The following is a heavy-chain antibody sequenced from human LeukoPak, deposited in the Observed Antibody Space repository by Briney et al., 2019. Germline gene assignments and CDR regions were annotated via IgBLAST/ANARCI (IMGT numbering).Heavy chain of an antibody. CDR3: ARPPSDGYNYLDY. CDR2: ISYDGNAK. J-gene: IGHJ4*02. V-gene: IGHV3-30*04. CDR1: GLTFSTNP. D-gene: IGHD5-24*01. Sequence: PGGSLRLSCTASGLTFSTNPMHWVRQAPGKGLEWVAVISYDGNAKYYADSVKGRFTISRDNSKNTLYLQMNSLRPEDTAVYYCARPPSDGYNYLDYWGQGTLVTVSS.